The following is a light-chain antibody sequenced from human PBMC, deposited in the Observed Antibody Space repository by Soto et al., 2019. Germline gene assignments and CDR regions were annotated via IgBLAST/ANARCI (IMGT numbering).Light chain of an antibody. Sequence: EIVLTHSPGTLSLSPWERATLSCRASQSVRNNNLNWYQQKAGQAPRLLIYGASIRATGIPDRFSGSGSGTDFTLTISRLEPEDFALYFCQQYGSSAPITFGQGTRLEIK. V-gene: IGKV3-20*01. CDR1: QSVRNNN. CDR2: GAS. CDR3: QQYGSSAPIT. J-gene: IGKJ5*01.